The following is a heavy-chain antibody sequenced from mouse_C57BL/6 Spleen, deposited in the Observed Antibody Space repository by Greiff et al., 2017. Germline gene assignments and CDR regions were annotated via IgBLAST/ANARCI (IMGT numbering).Heavy chain of an antibody. J-gene: IGHJ3*01. V-gene: IGHV3-6*01. CDR1: GYSITSGYY. CDR2: ISYDGSN. CDR3: ARGGPPFAY. Sequence: EVKLQESGPGLVKPSQSLSLTCSVTGYSITSGYYWNWIRQFPGNKLEWMGYISYDGSNNYNPSLKNRISIPRDTSKNQFFLKLNSVTTEDTATYYCARGGPPFAYWGQGTLVTVSA.